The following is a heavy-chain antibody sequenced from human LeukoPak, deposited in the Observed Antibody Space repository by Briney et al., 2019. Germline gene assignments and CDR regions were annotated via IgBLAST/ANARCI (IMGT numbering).Heavy chain of an antibody. D-gene: IGHD5/OR15-5a*01. CDR3: ASGSTGFDP. CDR2: ISSSGSTI. J-gene: IGHJ5*02. CDR1: GFTFSSYE. V-gene: IGHV3-48*03. Sequence: GGSLRLSCAASGFTFSSYEMNWVRQAPGMGLEWVSYISSSGSTIYYADSVKGRFTISRDNAKNSLYLQMNSLRAEDTAVYYCASGSTGFDPWGQGTLVTVSS.